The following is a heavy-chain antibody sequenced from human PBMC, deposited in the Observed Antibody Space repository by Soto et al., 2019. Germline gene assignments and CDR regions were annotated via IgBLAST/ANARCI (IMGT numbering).Heavy chain of an antibody. Sequence: QVQLQESGPGLVKPSGTLSLTCDVSSGYIRTSSWWIWVRQPPGKGLEWIGEIFHSGITTYKPSLKSRVTMSVDKSKGQFSLDMNSVTAADTAVYFCARGGDDGRVGAFDLWGQGTLVTVAS. CDR1: SGYIRTSSW. CDR2: IFHSGIT. CDR3: ARGGDDGRVGAFDL. J-gene: IGHJ3*01. V-gene: IGHV4-4*02. D-gene: IGHD7-27*01.